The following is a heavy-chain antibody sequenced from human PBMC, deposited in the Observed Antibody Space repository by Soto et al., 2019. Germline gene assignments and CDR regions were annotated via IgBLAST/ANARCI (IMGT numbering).Heavy chain of an antibody. J-gene: IGHJ6*02. CDR3: AKSYCSGGSCFDGMDV. Sequence: GGSLRLSCAASGFTFSSYGMHWVRQAPGKGLEWVAVISYDGSNKYYADSVKGRFTISRDNSKNTLYLQMNSLRAEDTAVYYCAKSYCSGGSCFDGMDVWGQGTTVTVSS. CDR1: GFTFSSYG. V-gene: IGHV3-30*18. D-gene: IGHD2-15*01. CDR2: ISYDGSNK.